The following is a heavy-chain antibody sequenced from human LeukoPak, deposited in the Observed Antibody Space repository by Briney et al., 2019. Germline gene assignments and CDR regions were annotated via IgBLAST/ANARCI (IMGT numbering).Heavy chain of an antibody. V-gene: IGHV3-33*01. CDR1: GFTFSSYG. D-gene: IGHD2-15*01. Sequence: GGSLRLSCAASGFTFSSYGMHWVRQVPGKGLEWVALILNDETTKYYADSVKGRFSISRDNSKSTLYLQMNSLRAEDTAVYSCARDIGDCSGGSRYSDYFDSWGQGTLVTVSS. J-gene: IGHJ4*02. CDR2: ILNDETTK. CDR3: ARDIGDCSGGSRYSDYFDS.